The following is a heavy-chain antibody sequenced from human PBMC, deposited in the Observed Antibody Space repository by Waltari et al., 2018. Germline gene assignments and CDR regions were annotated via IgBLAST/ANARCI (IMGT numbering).Heavy chain of an antibody. CDR3: ARGTVTIDY. V-gene: IGHV4-34*01. CDR1: GGSFSGYY. Sequence: QVQLQQWGAGLLKPSETLSLTCAVYGGSFSGYYWSWIRQPPGKGLEWIGEINHSGSTNDNPSLKRRVTISVDTSKNQFSLKLSSVTAADTAVYYCARGTVTIDYWGQGTLVTVSS. D-gene: IGHD1-7*01. J-gene: IGHJ4*02. CDR2: INHSGST.